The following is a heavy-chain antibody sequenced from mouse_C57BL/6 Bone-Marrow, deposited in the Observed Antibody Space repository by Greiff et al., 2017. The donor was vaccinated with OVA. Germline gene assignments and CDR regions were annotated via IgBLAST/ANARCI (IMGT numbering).Heavy chain of an antibody. CDR2: IDPANDNT. CDR1: GFNIKNTY. CDR3: ARGNFGSSFYAMDY. V-gene: IGHV14-3*01. J-gene: IGHJ4*01. Sequence: EVQLQQSVAELVRPGASVKLSCTASGFNIKNTYMHWVKQRPEQGLEWIGRIDPANDNTKYAPKFQGKATMTAATSSNTAYLQLSSLSSEDTAVYCGARGNFGSSFYAMDYWGQGTSVTVSS. D-gene: IGHD1-1*01.